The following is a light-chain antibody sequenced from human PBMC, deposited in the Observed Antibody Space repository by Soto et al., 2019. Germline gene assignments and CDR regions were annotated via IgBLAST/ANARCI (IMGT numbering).Light chain of an antibody. V-gene: IGLV2-14*02. CDR3: SSYTITSTLVI. Sequence: QSVLTQPASVSGSPGQSITISCTGTSSDVGSYNLVSWYQHHPGKAPKLLIFEGSKRPSGVSYRFSGSKSGNTASLTISGLQAEDEADYYCSSYTITSTLVIFGGGTKLTVL. J-gene: IGLJ2*01. CDR2: EGS. CDR1: SSDVGSYNL.